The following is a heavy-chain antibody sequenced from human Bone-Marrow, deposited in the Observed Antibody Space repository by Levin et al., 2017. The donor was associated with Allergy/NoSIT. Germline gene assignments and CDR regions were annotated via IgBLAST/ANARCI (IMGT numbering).Heavy chain of an antibody. Sequence: LSLTCAASGFTFSSYGMHWVRQAPGKGLEWVAVISYDGSNKYYADSVKGRFTISRDNSKNTLYLQMNSLRAEDTAVYYCAKALRGGTAMAPTFDYWGQGTLVTVSS. CDR1: GFTFSSYG. D-gene: IGHD5-18*01. J-gene: IGHJ4*02. CDR3: AKALRGGTAMAPTFDY. CDR2: ISYDGSNK. V-gene: IGHV3-30*18.